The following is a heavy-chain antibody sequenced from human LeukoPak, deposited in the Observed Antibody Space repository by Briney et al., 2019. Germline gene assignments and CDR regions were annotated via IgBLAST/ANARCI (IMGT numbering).Heavy chain of an antibody. CDR3: AKALSPDPYLQFFDY. J-gene: IGHJ4*02. CDR1: GFTFSSYA. D-gene: IGHD4-11*01. CDR2: ISGSGGST. V-gene: IGHV3-23*01. Sequence: PGGSLRLSCAASGFTFSSYAMSWVRQAPGKGLEWVSAISGSGGSTYYADSVKGRFTISRDNSKNRLYLQMNSLRAEDTAVYYCAKALSPDPYLQFFDYWGQGTLVTVSS.